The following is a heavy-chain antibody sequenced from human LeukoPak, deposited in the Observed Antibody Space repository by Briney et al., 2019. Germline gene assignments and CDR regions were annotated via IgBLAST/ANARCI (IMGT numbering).Heavy chain of an antibody. Sequence: GSLRLSCAASGFTFSSYSLNWVRQAPGKGLEWVSSISSSSSYIYYADSVKGRFTISRDNAKNSLYLQMNSLRAEDTAVYYCARALVVVAANDDYWGQGTLVTVSS. D-gene: IGHD2-15*01. J-gene: IGHJ4*02. CDR2: ISSSSSYI. V-gene: IGHV3-21*01. CDR1: GFTFSSYS. CDR3: ARALVVVAANDDY.